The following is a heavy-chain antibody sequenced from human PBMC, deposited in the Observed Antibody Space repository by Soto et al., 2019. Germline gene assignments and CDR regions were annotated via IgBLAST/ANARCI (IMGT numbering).Heavy chain of an antibody. Sequence: QVQLVESGGGVVQPGRSLRLSCAASGFTSSSYGMHWVRQAPGKGLEWVAVISYDGSNKYYADSVKGRFTISRDNSKNTLYLQMNSLRAEDTAVYYCAKDGAAAGTDFDYWGQGTLVTVSS. V-gene: IGHV3-30*18. CDR1: GFTSSSYG. CDR2: ISYDGSNK. D-gene: IGHD6-13*01. CDR3: AKDGAAAGTDFDY. J-gene: IGHJ4*02.